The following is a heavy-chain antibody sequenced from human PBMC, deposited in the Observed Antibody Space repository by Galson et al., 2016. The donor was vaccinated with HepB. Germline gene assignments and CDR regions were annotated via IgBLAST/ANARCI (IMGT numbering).Heavy chain of an antibody. J-gene: IGHJ4*02. D-gene: IGHD3-10*01. Sequence: SGGTFSSFVINRVRQAPGQGLEWMGGIIPIFGTANYAQKFQGRVTVTADESSSTAYMELSSLRSEDTALYYCARASYYYGSGIEYWGQGTLVTVSS. V-gene: IGHV1-69*01. CDR1: GGTFSSFV. CDR2: IIPIFGTA. CDR3: ARASYYYGSGIEY.